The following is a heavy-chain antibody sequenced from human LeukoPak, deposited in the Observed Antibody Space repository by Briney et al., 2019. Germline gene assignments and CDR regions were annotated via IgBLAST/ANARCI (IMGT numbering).Heavy chain of an antibody. D-gene: IGHD6-6*01. CDR3: ARGDAARHPYYGMDV. CDR2: IIPIFGTA. J-gene: IGHJ6*02. CDR1: GGTFSSYA. Sequence: SVKVSCKASGGTFSSYAISWVRQAPGQGLEWMGGIIPIFGTANYAQKFQGRVTITADESTSTAYMELSSLRSEDTAVYYCARGDAARHPYYGMDVWGQGTTVTVSS. V-gene: IGHV1-69*13.